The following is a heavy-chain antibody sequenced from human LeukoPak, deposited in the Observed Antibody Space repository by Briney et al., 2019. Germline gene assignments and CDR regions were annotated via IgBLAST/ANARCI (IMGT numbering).Heavy chain of an antibody. CDR1: GYTLTELS. CDR2: FDPEDGET. J-gene: IGHJ4*02. CDR3: ATSGYNFNY. D-gene: IGHD5-24*01. V-gene: IGHV1-24*01. Sequence: GASVKVSCKVSGYTLTELSMHWVRQAPGKGLGGRGGFDPEDGETIYAQKLQGRVTMTEDTSTDTAYMELSSPRSEDTAVYYCATSGYNFNYWGQGTLVTLSS.